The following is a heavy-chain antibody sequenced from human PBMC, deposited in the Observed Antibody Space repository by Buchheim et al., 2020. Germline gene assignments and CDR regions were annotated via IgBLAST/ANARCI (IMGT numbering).Heavy chain of an antibody. D-gene: IGHD3-22*01. J-gene: IGHJ4*02. CDR1: VGSISSGGYS. CDR2: TYHSGST. Sequence: QLQLQESGSGLVKPSQTLSLTCAVSVGSISSGGYSWSWIRQPPGKGLEWFGYTYHSGSTYYNPSLQSRVTISVDRYKNQFSLKLGSVTAADTAVYYCAGGGDSSGRPIDYWGQGTL. V-gene: IGHV4-30-2*01. CDR3: AGGGDSSGRPIDY.